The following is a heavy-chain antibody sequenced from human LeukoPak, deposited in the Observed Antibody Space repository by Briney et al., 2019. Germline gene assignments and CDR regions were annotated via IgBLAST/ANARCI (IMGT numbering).Heavy chain of an antibody. CDR2: IYHTGST. Sequence: PSETLSLTCTVSGGSISSYYWSWIRQPPGKGLEWIANIYHTGSTNYNPSLSSRVTTSIDTAKNQFSLKLSSVTAADTAVYYCARWGSSEDYWGQGTLVTVSS. J-gene: IGHJ4*02. CDR1: GGSISSYY. V-gene: IGHV4-59*08. D-gene: IGHD2-2*01. CDR3: ARWGSSEDY.